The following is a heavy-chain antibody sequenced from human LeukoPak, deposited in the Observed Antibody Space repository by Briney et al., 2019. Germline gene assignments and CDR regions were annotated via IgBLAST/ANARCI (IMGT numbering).Heavy chain of an antibody. CDR2: IYYSGST. Sequence: SETLSLTCTVSGGSISSSSYYWGWIRQPPGKGLEWIGSIYYSGSTYYNPSLKSRVTISVDTSKNQFSLKLSSVTAADTAVYYCARGSSWVDYWGQGTLVTVSS. D-gene: IGHD6-13*01. J-gene: IGHJ4*02. V-gene: IGHV4-39*01. CDR1: GGSISSSSYY. CDR3: ARGSSWVDY.